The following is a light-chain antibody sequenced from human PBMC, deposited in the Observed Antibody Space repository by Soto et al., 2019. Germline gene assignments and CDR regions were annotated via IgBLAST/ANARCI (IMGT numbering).Light chain of an antibody. J-gene: IGKJ3*01. CDR2: DAS. V-gene: IGKV3-11*01. Sequence: ILLPLTPTTLSKGGVDLATFSCGVSQSDSSYYARYQQQPREAPRLLIYDASTRATGRPARCIGSGAGTAYSLTIISLVQAEDVVYYCRQRSYRPPITFGPGTKVDIK. CDR3: RQRSYRPPIT. CDR1: QSDSSY.